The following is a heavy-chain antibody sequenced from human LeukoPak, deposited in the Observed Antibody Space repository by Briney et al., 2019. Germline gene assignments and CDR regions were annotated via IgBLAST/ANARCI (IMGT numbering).Heavy chain of an antibody. D-gene: IGHD3-10*01. CDR3: AKVLFYGSGGGSFDP. CDR1: GFTFSSHG. CDR2: IRYDGSNK. J-gene: IGHJ5*02. Sequence: PGRSLRLSCAASGFTFSSHGMHWVRQASGKGLEWVAFIRYDGSNKYYSDSVKGRFAISRDNSKKTLYLQMNSLRAEDTAVYYCAKVLFYGSGGGSFDPWGQGTLVTVSS. V-gene: IGHV3-30*02.